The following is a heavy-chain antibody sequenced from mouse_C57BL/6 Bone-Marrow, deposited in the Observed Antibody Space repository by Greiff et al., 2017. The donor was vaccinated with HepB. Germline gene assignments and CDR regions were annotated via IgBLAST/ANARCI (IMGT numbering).Heavy chain of an antibody. V-gene: IGHV1-19*01. CDR1: GYTFTDYY. Sequence: VQLQQSGPVLVKPGASVKMSCKASGYTFTDYYMNWVKQSHGKSLEWIGVINPYNGGTSYNQKFKGKATLTVDKSSSTAYMELNSLTSADSAVYYCANTVSVDYFYYWGQGTTLTVSS. CDR3: ANTVSVDYFYY. D-gene: IGHD6-2*01. CDR2: INPYNGGT. J-gene: IGHJ2*01.